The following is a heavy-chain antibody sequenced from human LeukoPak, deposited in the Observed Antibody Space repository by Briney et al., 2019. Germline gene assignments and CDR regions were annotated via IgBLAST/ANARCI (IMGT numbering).Heavy chain of an antibody. CDR3: ARGGDDYGDYVDY. D-gene: IGHD4-17*01. CDR2: ISSSGSTI. CDR1: GFTFSSYE. Sequence: PGGSLRLSSAASGFTFSSYEMNWVRQAPGKGLEWVSHISSSGSTIYYADSVKGRFTISRDNAKNSLYLQMNSLRAEDTAVYYCARGGDDYGDYVDYWGQGTLVTVSS. V-gene: IGHV3-48*03. J-gene: IGHJ4*02.